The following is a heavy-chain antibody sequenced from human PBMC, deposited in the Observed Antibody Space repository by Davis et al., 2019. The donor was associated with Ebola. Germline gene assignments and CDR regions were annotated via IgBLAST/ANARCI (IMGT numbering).Heavy chain of an antibody. CDR1: GFTFSSYW. V-gene: IGHV3-74*01. J-gene: IGHJ4*02. CDR3: AKDPSEVLAAIDY. D-gene: IGHD2-2*01. Sequence: HTGGSLRLSCAASGFTFSSYWMHWVRQAPGKGLVWVSRINSDGSSTSYADSVKGRFTISRDNAKNTVYLQMNSLRAEDTAVYYCAKDPSEVLAAIDYWGQGTLVTVSS. CDR2: INSDGSST.